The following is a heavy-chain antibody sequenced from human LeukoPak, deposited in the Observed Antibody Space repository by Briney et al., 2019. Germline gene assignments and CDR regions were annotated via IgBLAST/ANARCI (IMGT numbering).Heavy chain of an antibody. CDR2: ISYDGSNK. J-gene: IGHJ4*02. Sequence: GRSLRLSCAASGFTFSSYGMHWVRQAPGKGLEWVAVISYDGSNKYYADSVKGRFTISRDNSKNTLYLQMNSLRAEDTAVYYCAKDKGSGELEDYFDYWGQGTLVTVSS. D-gene: IGHD1-26*01. CDR1: GFTFSSYG. CDR3: AKDKGSGELEDYFDY. V-gene: IGHV3-30*18.